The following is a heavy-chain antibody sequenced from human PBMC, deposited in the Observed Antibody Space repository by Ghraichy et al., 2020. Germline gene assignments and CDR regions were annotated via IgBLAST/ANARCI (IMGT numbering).Heavy chain of an antibody. CDR2: MNPNSGNT. J-gene: IGHJ6*02. Sequence: ASVKVSCKASGYTFTSYDINWVRQATGQGLEWMGWMNPNSGNTGYAQKFQGRVTMTRNTSISTAYMELSSLRSEDTAVYYCARGGGQWLVRYYGMDVWGQGTTVTVSS. D-gene: IGHD6-19*01. V-gene: IGHV1-8*01. CDR1: GYTFTSYD. CDR3: ARGGGQWLVRYYGMDV.